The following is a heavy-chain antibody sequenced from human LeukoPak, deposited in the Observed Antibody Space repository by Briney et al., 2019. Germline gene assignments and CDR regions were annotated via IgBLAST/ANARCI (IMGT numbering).Heavy chain of an antibody. J-gene: IGHJ5*02. CDR2: IYASGST. CDR3: ARESISTAANWFDP. CDR1: GDSINHFY. D-gene: IGHD2-2*01. Sequence: SETLSLTCSVSGDSINHFYWNWIRQPAGKGLEWIGRIYASGSTDYKSSLKSRVSMSIDTSKKKFSLKLTSVTAADTALYFCARESISTAANWFDPWGQGTLVTVSS. V-gene: IGHV4-4*07.